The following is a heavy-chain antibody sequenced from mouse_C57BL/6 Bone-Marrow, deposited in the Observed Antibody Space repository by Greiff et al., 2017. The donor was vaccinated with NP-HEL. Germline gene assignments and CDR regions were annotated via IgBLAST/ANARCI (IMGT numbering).Heavy chain of an antibody. CDR2: ISDGGSYT. Sequence: VVESGGGLVKPGGSLKLSCAASGFTFSSYAMSWVRQTPEKRLEWVATISDGGSYTYYPDNVKGRFTISRDNAKNNLYLQMSHLKSEDTAMYYCARDIYYGSSYDYWGQGTTLTVSS. D-gene: IGHD1-1*01. CDR1: GFTFSSYA. CDR3: ARDIYYGSSYDY. V-gene: IGHV5-4*01. J-gene: IGHJ2*01.